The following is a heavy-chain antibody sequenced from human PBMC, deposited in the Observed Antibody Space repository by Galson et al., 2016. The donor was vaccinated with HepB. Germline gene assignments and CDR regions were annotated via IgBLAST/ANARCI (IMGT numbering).Heavy chain of an antibody. D-gene: IGHD3-3*01. J-gene: IGHJ3*02. Sequence: SLRLSCAASGFTFSTYTMNWVRQAPGKGLEWVSYISSTSTYIDDADSVKGRSPISRENAKNSLYLQMNSLRAEDTAVYYCARDRSRFSSGYYTGARDVFAIWGQGTMVAVSS. V-gene: IGHV3-21*01. CDR3: ARDRSRFSSGYYTGARDVFAI. CDR2: ISSTSTYI. CDR1: GFTFSTYT.